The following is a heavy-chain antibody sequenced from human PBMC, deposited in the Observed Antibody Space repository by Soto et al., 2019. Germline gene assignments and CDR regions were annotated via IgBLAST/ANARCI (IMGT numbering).Heavy chain of an antibody. V-gene: IGHV4-34*01. Sequence: SETLSLTCAVYGGSFSGYYWSWIRQPPGKGLEWIGEINHSGSTNYNPSLKSRVTISVDTSKNQFSLKLSSVTAADTAVYYCARGLAEPKRYNPRLDYWGQGTLVTVSS. CDR2: INHSGST. J-gene: IGHJ4*02. D-gene: IGHD1-1*01. CDR3: ARGLAEPKRYNPRLDY. CDR1: GGSFSGYY.